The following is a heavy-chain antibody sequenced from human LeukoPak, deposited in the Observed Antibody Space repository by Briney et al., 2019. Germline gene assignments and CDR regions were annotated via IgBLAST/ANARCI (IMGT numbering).Heavy chain of an antibody. CDR1: GFSFSGHW. D-gene: IGHD6-6*01. J-gene: IGHJ4*02. CDR2: ISPTGSTT. V-gene: IGHV3-74*01. Sequence: GGSLRLSCIASGFSFSGHWMHWARQLPGKGLVWVSRISPTGSTTSYADSVKGRFTVSRDNAKNTLYLQVNNLGAEDTAVYYCARGPNSNWSGLDFWGQGTMLTVSS. CDR3: ARGPNSNWSGLDF.